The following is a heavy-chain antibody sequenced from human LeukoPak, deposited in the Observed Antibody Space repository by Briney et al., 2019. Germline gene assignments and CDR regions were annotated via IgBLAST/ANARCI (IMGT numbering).Heavy chain of an antibody. V-gene: IGHV3-21*01. D-gene: IGHD6-19*01. Sequence: GGSLRLSCAASGFTFRSYGMNWVRQAPGKGLEWVSSISSSSSYIYYTDSVKGRFTISRDNAKNSLYLQMNSLRAEDTAVYYCARLKKNSSGWLYYYYYYYMDVWGKGTTVTISS. CDR2: ISSSSSYI. CDR3: ARLKKNSSGWLYYYYYYYMDV. J-gene: IGHJ6*03. CDR1: GFTFRSYG.